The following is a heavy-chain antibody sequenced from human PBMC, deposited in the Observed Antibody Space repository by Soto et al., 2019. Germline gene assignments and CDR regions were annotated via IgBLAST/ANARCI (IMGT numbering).Heavy chain of an antibody. CDR3: AIISDLIAAPDY. D-gene: IGHD6-6*01. CDR1: GGSISSSSYY. J-gene: IGHJ4*02. V-gene: IGHV4-39*01. Sequence: SETLSLTCTVSGGSISSSSYYWGWIRQPPGKGLEWIGSIYYSGSTYYNPSLKSRVTISVDTSKNQFSLKLSSVTAADTAVYYCAIISDLIAAPDYWGQGTLVTVSS. CDR2: IYYSGST.